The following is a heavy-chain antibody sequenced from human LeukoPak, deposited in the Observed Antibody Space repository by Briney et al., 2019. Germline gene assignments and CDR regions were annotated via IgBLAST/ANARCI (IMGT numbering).Heavy chain of an antibody. CDR2: IYTSGST. V-gene: IGHV4-4*07. J-gene: IGHJ5*02. Sequence: PSETLSLTCTVSGGSIDIYYWSWIRQPAGKGLEWIGRIYTSGSTNYNPSLKTRVTMSVDTSKNQFSLKLSSVTAADTAVYYCARGPLTVTRGFDPWGQGTLVTVSS. CDR3: ARGPLTVTRGFDP. D-gene: IGHD4-17*01. CDR1: GGSIDIYY.